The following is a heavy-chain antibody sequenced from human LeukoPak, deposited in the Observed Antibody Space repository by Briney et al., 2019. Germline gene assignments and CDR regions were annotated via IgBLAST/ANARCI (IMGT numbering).Heavy chain of an antibody. V-gene: IGHV3-30*18. D-gene: IGHD3-10*01. Sequence: GRSLRLSCAASGFTFSGYAMHWVRQAPGKGLEWLAVISYDGNIKYYADSVKGRFTISRDKSKNTLYLQMNSLRAEDTALYYCAKDRMLRGNGWFDPWGQGTLVTVSS. CDR3: AKDRMLRGNGWFDP. CDR2: ISYDGNIK. CDR1: GFTFSGYA. J-gene: IGHJ5*02.